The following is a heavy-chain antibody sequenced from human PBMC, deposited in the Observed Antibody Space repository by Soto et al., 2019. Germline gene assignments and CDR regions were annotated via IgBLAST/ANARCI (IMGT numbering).Heavy chain of an antibody. CDR2: IIPIFGTA. V-gene: IGHV1-69*13. J-gene: IGHJ4*02. Sequence: SVKVSCKASGGTFSSYAISWLRQAPGQGLEWMGGIIPIFGTANYAQKFQGRVTITADESTSTAYMELSSLRSEDTAVYYCARGPAGVLRFLEWLLYFDYWGQGTLVTVSS. CDR3: ARGPAGVLRFLEWLLYFDY. D-gene: IGHD3-3*01. CDR1: GGTFSSYA.